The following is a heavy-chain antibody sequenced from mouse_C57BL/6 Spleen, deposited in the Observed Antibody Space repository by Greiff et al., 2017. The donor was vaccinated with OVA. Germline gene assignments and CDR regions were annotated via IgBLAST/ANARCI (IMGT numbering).Heavy chain of an antibody. CDR1: GYSITSGYY. CDR2: ISYDGSN. D-gene: IGHD1-1*01. V-gene: IGHV3-6*01. CDR3: ARDLTYYYGSSYAYYFDY. J-gene: IGHJ2*01. Sequence: EVKLMESGPGLVKPSQSLSLTCSVTGYSITSGYYWNWIRQFPGNKLEWMGYISYDGSNNYNPSLKNRISITRDTSKNQFFLKLNSVTTEDTATYYCARDLTYYYGSSYAYYFDYWGQGTTLTVSS.